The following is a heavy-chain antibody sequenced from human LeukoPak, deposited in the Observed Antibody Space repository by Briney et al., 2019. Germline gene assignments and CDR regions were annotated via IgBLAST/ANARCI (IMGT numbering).Heavy chain of an antibody. Sequence: SETLSLTCTVSGGSISSSSYYWGWIRQPPGKGLEWIGSIYYSGSTYYNPSLKSRVTISVDTSKNQFSLKLSSVTAADTAVYYCGATDVTGEDYWGQGTLVTVSS. CDR1: GGSISSSSYY. CDR3: GATDVTGEDY. CDR2: IYYSGST. J-gene: IGHJ4*02. V-gene: IGHV4-39*01. D-gene: IGHD7-27*01.